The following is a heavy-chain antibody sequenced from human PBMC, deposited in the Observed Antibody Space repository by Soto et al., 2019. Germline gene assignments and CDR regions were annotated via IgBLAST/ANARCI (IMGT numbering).Heavy chain of an antibody. CDR2: ISYDGSNK. J-gene: IGHJ6*02. Sequence: QVQLVESGGGVVQPGRSLRLSCAASGFTFSSYGMHWVRQAPGKGLEWVAVISYDGSNKYYADSVKGRFTISRDNSNNTLYLQMNSLRAEDTAVYYCAKDVDAGMDVWGQGTTVTVSS. V-gene: IGHV3-30*18. CDR3: AKDVDAGMDV. CDR1: GFTFSSYG.